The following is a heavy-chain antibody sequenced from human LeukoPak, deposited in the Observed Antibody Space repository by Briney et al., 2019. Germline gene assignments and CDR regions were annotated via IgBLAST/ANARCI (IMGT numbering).Heavy chain of an antibody. Sequence: PGGSLRLSCAASGFTFLNYWMSWVRQAPGKGLEWVANIKQDGSETYYMDSVKGRFTVSRDNAKNSLFLQMNSLRAEDTAVYYCARDPQYSYEDTGTFDSRGQGTLVTVSS. CDR3: ARDPQYSYEDTGTFDS. J-gene: IGHJ4*02. V-gene: IGHV3-7*01. D-gene: IGHD3-22*01. CDR1: GFTFLNYW. CDR2: IKQDGSET.